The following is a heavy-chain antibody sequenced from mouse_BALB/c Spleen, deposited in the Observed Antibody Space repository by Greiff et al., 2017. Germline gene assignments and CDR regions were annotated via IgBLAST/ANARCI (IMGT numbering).Heavy chain of an antibody. V-gene: IGHV1-47*01. D-gene: IGHD6-1*01. Sequence: QVHVKQSGAELVQPGASVKMSCKAFGYTFTTYPIEWMKQNPGKSLEWIGNFHPYNDDTKYNEKFKGKAKLTVEKYSSTFYLELSRLTSDDSAVYYCARAVPYWYFDVWGAGTTVTVSS. J-gene: IGHJ1*01. CDR2: FHPYNDDT. CDR1: GYTFTTYP. CDR3: ARAVPYWYFDV.